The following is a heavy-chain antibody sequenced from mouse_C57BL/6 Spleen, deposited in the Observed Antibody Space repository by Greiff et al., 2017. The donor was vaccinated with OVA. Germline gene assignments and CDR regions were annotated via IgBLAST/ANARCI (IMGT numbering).Heavy chain of an antibody. CDR3: ARYRLYGSSYEYFDV. Sequence: EVQGVESGPGLAKPSQTLSLTCSVTGYSITSDYWNWIRKFPGNKLEYMGYISYSGSTYYNPSLKSRISITRDTSKNQYYLQLNSVTTEDTATYYCARYRLYGSSYEYFDVWGTGTTVTVSS. CDR1: GYSITSDY. CDR2: ISYSGST. D-gene: IGHD1-1*01. V-gene: IGHV3-8*01. J-gene: IGHJ1*03.